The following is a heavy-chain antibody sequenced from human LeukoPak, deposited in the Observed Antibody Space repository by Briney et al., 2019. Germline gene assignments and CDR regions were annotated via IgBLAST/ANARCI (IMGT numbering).Heavy chain of an antibody. V-gene: IGHV3-23*01. CDR3: ARGGPWFGELSLYYFDY. D-gene: IGHD3-10*01. CDR1: GFTFSSYA. CDR2: ISGSGGST. J-gene: IGHJ4*02. Sequence: GGSLRLSCAASGFTFSSYAVNWVRQAPGEGLEWVSAISGSGGSTYYADSVKGRFTISRDNSKNTLYLQVNSLRAEDTAVYYCARGGPWFGELSLYYFDYWGQGTLVTVSS.